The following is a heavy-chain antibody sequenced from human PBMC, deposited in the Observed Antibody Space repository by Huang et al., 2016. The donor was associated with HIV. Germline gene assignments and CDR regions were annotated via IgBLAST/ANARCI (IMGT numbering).Heavy chain of an antibody. J-gene: IGHJ4*02. V-gene: IGHV4-39*01. CDR1: GVSVTRSPWY. CDR2: INYDGST. D-gene: IGHD3-3*01. CDR3: ARDIAIFGEPLDS. Sequence: QPRLQESGPGLVKPSETLSLTCTVSGVSVTRSPWYWVWVRQSPGKGLVGIASINYDGSTYYKSSLKSRLTTSLDTSKNQFSLKLTSVTAADTAVYFCARDIAIFGEPLDSWGQGTAVTVSS.